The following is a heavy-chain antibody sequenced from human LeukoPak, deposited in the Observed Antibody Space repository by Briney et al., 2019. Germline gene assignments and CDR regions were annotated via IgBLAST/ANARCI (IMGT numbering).Heavy chain of an antibody. J-gene: IGHJ5*02. Sequence: ASVKVSCKASGYTFTGYYMHWVRQAPGQGREWMGRINPNSGGTNYAQKFQGRVTMTRDTSISTAYMELSRLRSDDTAVYYCAREIRITMRPFDPWGQGTLVTVSS. CDR3: AREIRITMRPFDP. CDR2: INPNSGGT. V-gene: IGHV1-2*06. CDR1: GYTFTGYY. D-gene: IGHD3-22*01.